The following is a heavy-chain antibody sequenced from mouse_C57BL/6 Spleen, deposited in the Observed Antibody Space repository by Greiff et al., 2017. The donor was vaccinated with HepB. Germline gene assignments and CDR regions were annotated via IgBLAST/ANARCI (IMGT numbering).Heavy chain of an antibody. CDR2: IDPSDSYT. J-gene: IGHJ2*01. CDR1: GYTFTSYW. Sequence: QVQLQQPGAELVRPGTSVKLSCKASGYTFTSYWMHWVKQRPGQGLEWIGVIDPSDSYTNYNQKFKGKATLTVDTSSSTAYMQLSSLTSEDSAVYYCARRYYSSRYYFDYWGQGTTLTVSS. V-gene: IGHV1-59*01. D-gene: IGHD1-1*01. CDR3: ARRYYSSRYYFDY.